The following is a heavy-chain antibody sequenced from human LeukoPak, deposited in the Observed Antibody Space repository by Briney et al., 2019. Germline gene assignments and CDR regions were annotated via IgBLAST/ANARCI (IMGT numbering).Heavy chain of an antibody. CDR2: IIPIFGTA. J-gene: IGHJ4*02. Sequence: ASVKVSCKASGGTFSSYASSWVRQAPGQGLEWMGGIIPIFGTANYAQKFQGRVTITADESTSTAYMELSSLRSEDTAVYYCARLVGAADPNDYWGQGTLVIVSS. V-gene: IGHV1-69*01. CDR1: GGTFSSYA. D-gene: IGHD1-26*01. CDR3: ARLVGAADPNDY.